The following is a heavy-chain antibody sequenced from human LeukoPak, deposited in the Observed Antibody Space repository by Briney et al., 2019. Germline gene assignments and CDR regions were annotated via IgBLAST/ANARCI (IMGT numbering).Heavy chain of an antibody. J-gene: IGHJ3*02. D-gene: IGHD5-24*01. Sequence: GGSLRLSCAASGFTFSSYSMNWVRQAPGKGLEWVANIKQDGSEKYYVDSVKGRFTISRDNAKNSLYLQMNSLRAEDTAVYYCAVRGAFDIWGQGTMVTVSS. CDR1: GFTFSSYS. CDR2: IKQDGSEK. CDR3: AVRGAFDI. V-gene: IGHV3-7*01.